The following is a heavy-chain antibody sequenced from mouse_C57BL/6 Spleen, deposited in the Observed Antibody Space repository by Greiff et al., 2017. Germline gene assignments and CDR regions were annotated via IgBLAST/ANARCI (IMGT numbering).Heavy chain of an antibody. CDR2: IYPSDSET. V-gene: IGHV1-61*01. J-gene: IGHJ2*01. Sequence: QVQLQQPGAELVRPGSSVKLSCKASGYTFTSYWMDWVKQRPGQGLEWIGNIYPSDSETHYNQKFKDKATLTVDKSSSTAYMQLSSLTSEDSAVYYCARSGSGYFDYWGQGTTLTVAS. D-gene: IGHD3-2*02. CDR1: GYTFTSYW. CDR3: ARSGSGYFDY.